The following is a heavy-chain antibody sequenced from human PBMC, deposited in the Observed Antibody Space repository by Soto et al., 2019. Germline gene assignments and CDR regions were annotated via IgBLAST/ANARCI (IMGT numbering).Heavy chain of an antibody. J-gene: IGHJ4*02. V-gene: IGHV4-39*01. D-gene: IGHD6-19*01. Sequence: PSETLSLTCTVSGDSITSTSYYWGWIRQPPGKGLEWVGTMFGSGSPSGFTYYNPSLKSRVTISVDGSKNQFSLQLNSVTAADTAVYYCARRPVRYSSGWSFDYWGQGTLVTVSS. CDR3: ARRPVRYSSGWSFDY. CDR1: GDSITSTSYY. CDR2: MFGSGSPSGFT.